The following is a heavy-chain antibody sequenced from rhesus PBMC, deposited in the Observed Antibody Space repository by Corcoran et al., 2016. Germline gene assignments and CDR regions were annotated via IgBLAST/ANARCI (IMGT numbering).Heavy chain of an antibody. J-gene: IGHJ5-1*01. CDR3: AKLTWIQWVQPALNRFDV. D-gene: IGHD5-30*01. CDR1: GFTFSDYY. CDR2: ISNGGGST. V-gene: IGHV3-178*02. Sequence: EVQLVESGGSLAKPGGSLRLSCAASGFTFSDYYMDWVRQAPGKGLEWVSRISNGGGSTWYADSVKGRFTNSRENAKNTLYLQMDSLRAEDTAVYYCAKLTWIQWVQPALNRFDVWGPGVLVTVSS.